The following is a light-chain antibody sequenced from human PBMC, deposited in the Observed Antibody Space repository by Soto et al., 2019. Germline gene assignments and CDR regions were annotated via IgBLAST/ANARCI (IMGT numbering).Light chain of an antibody. CDR1: QSISTY. J-gene: IGKJ5*01. V-gene: IGKV1-39*01. CDR3: QQSHSTPGT. Sequence: DIQMTQSPPSLSASVGDRVTITCRASQSISTYLNWYQQKPGKAPNLLIYAASSLQSGVPSRFSGSGSGTAFTLTITSLQPDDFATYYCQQSHSTPGTFGQGTRLEIK. CDR2: AAS.